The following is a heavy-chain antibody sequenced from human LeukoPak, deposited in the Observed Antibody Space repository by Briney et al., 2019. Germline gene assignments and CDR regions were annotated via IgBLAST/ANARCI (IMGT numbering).Heavy chain of an antibody. Sequence: SETLSLTCTVSGGSISSYYWSWIRQPPGKGLEWIGRIYTSGSTNYNPSLKSRVTISVDTSKNQFSLKLSSVTAADTAVYYCARDKIYYGGDYYYYMDVWGKGTTVTVSS. V-gene: IGHV4-4*08. J-gene: IGHJ6*03. D-gene: IGHD4-23*01. CDR3: ARDKIYYGGDYYYYMDV. CDR2: IYTSGST. CDR1: GGSISSYY.